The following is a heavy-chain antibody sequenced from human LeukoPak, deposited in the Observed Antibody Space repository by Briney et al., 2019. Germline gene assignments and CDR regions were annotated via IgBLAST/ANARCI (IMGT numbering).Heavy chain of an antibody. D-gene: IGHD6-13*01. CDR2: IYYSGRT. CDR1: GGSISSGDYY. J-gene: IGHJ4*02. CDR3: ARRPGIAAAGTREGFDY. Sequence: SQTLSLTCTVSGGSISSGDYYCSWIRQPPGEGLGWIGYIYYSGRTYYNPSLKSRVTISVDTSKNQFSLKLSSVTAADTAVYYSARRPGIAAAGTREGFDYWGQGALVTVSS. V-gene: IGHV4-30-4*01.